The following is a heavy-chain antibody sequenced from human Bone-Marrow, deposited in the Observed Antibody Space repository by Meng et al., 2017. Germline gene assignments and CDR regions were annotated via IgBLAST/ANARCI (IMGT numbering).Heavy chain of an antibody. J-gene: IGHJ4*02. CDR2: ISSSSSYI. D-gene: IGHD3-10*01. V-gene: IGHV3-21*01. CDR1: GFTFSSYS. CDR3: ARDGEFLYGSGSYLGY. Sequence: GESLKISCAASGFTFSSYSMNWVRQAPGKGLEWVSSISSSSSYIYYADSVKGRFTISRDNAKNSLYLQMNSLRAEDTAVYYCARDGEFLYGSGSYLGYWGQGTLVTVSS.